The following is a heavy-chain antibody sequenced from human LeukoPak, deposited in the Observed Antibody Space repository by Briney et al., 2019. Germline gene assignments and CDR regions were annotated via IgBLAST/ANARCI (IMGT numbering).Heavy chain of an antibody. V-gene: IGHV3-9*01. CDR1: GFTFDDYA. Sequence: GRSLRLSCAASGFTFDDYAMPWVRQAPGKGLDWVSGIGWNGGGIVYADSVKGRFTISRDNAKSTLYLQMNSLRAEDTAVYYCARAYSYYDSSPDAFDIWGQGTMVTVSS. D-gene: IGHD3-22*01. CDR2: IGWNGGGI. J-gene: IGHJ3*02. CDR3: ARAYSYYDSSPDAFDI.